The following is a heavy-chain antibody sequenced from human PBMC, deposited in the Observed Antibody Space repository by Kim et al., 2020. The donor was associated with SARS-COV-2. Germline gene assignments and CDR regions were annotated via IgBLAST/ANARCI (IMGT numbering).Heavy chain of an antibody. J-gene: IGHJ4*02. V-gene: IGHV3-30*01. Sequence: YAESVKGRFSIFRDNIKNTVELQLNGLRPEDTAVYYCAGGVQSGGWASPDYWGQGTLVTVSS. CDR3: AGGVQSGGWASPDY. D-gene: IGHD2-15*01.